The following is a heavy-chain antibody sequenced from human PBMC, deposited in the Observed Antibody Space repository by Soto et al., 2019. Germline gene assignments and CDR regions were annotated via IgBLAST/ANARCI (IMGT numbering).Heavy chain of an antibody. V-gene: IGHV3-23*01. J-gene: IGHJ6*02. Sequence: GGSLKLSCASSRVTVSSYAMGWFRQAPGKGREWGSARSGSGGSTDYADAVKGRFTISRDNSKNTLYLQLNSLRAEDTAVYYCAKDLWLGELLYDYYYYGMDVWGQGTPVTSP. CDR1: RVTVSSYA. CDR2: RSGSGGST. CDR3: AKDLWLGELLYDYYYYGMDV. D-gene: IGHD3-10*01.